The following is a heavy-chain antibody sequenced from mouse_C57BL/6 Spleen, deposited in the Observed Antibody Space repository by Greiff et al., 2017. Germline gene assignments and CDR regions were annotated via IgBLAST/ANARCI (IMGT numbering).Heavy chain of an antibody. Sequence: VQLQQPGAELVKPGASVKLSCKASGYTFTSYWMHWVKQRPGQGLEWIGMIHPNSGSTNYNEKFKSKATLTVDKSSSTAYMQLSSLTSEDSAVYYCAIIYYDYEFADWGKGTLVTVSA. D-gene: IGHD2-4*01. CDR1: GYTFTSYW. V-gene: IGHV1-64*01. J-gene: IGHJ3*01. CDR3: AIIYYDYEFAD. CDR2: IHPNSGST.